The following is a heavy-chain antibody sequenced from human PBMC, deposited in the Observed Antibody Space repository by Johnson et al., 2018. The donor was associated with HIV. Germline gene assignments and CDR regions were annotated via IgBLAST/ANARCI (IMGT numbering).Heavy chain of an antibody. D-gene: IGHD2-2*01. J-gene: IGHJ3*02. V-gene: IGHV3-30*14. CDR1: GFTFSSFA. CDR3: ARGLGPADAFDI. CDR2: ISYDGSNK. Sequence: VQLVESGGGVVQPGTSLRLSCAASGFTFSSFAMHWVRQAPGKGLEWMAFISYDGSNKYFTDSVRGRFTISRENAKNSLYLQMNSLRAGDTAVYYCARGLGPADAFDIWGQGTMVTVSS.